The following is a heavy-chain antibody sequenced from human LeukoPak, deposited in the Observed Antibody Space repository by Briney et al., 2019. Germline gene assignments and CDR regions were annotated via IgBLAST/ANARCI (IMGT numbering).Heavy chain of an antibody. D-gene: IGHD3-9*01. V-gene: IGHV3-23*01. CDR3: AKDYDLLTGALDY. J-gene: IGHJ4*02. Sequence: GGSLRLSCAASGFIFSSYGMRWVRQAPGKGLEWVSVIGDDGATTHYADSVRGRFTISRDNSKNTLSLQMNSLRAEDTAIYYCAKDYDLLTGALDYWGQGTLVTVSS. CDR2: IGDDGATT. CDR1: GFIFSSYG.